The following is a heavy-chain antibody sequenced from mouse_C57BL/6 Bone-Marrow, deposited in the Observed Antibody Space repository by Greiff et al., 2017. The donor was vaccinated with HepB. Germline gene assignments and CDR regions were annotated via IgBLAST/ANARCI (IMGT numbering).Heavy chain of an antibody. V-gene: IGHV1-69*01. CDR3: ARERVTVVDY. Sequence: QVQLKQSGAELVMPGASVKLSCKASGYTFTSYWMHWVKQRPGQGLEWIGEIDPSDSYTNYNQKFKGKSTLTVDKSSSTAYIQLSSLTSEDSAVYYCARERVTVVDYWGQGTTLTVSS. CDR2: IDPSDSYT. CDR1: GYTFTSYW. J-gene: IGHJ2*01. D-gene: IGHD1-1*01.